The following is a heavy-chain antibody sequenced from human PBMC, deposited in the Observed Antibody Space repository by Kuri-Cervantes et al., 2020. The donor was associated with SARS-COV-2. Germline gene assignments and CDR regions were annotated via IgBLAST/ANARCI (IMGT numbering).Heavy chain of an antibody. J-gene: IGHJ4*02. Sequence: ASVKVSCKASGYIFTNYYMSWVRQAPGQGLEWLGIINPSGGGTSYAQKFQGRVTMTRDTSTSTVYMELSSLRSEDTAVYYCARDAAADNLSDYWGQGTLVTVSS. D-gene: IGHD6-13*01. V-gene: IGHV1-46*01. CDR3: ARDAAADNLSDY. CDR2: INPSGGGT. CDR1: GYIFTNYY.